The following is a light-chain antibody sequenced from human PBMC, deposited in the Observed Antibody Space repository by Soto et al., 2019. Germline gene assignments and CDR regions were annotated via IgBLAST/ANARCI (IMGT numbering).Light chain of an antibody. CDR1: TSNIGSNT. CDR3: AAWDDSLNGVV. J-gene: IGLJ2*01. Sequence: QSVLTQPPPASGTPGQRVTISCSGSTSNIGSNTVNWYHHLPGTAPKLLIYSHNQRPSGVPDRFSGSRSGTSASLAISGLQSDDEADYYCAAWDDSLNGVVFGGGTKLTVL. CDR2: SHN. V-gene: IGLV1-44*01.